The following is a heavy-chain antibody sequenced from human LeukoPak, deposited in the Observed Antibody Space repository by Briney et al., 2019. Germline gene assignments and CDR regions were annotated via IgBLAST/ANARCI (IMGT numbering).Heavy chain of an antibody. V-gene: IGHV1-69*06. CDR2: IIPLFGTP. Sequence: GASVQVSCKASGGTFSSYTISWVRQAPGQGLEWMGGIIPLFGTPDYAQKFQDRLTITADKSTSTAYMELSSLRSEDTAVYYCARSSGRSPNRDYMGVWGKGTTVTISS. CDR3: ARSSGRSPNRDYMGV. J-gene: IGHJ6*03. D-gene: IGHD1-14*01. CDR1: GGTFSSYT.